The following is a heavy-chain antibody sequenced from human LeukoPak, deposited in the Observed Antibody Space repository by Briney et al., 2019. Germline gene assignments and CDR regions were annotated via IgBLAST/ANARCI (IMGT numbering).Heavy chain of an antibody. CDR3: ARPYYYDSSGYLVGLGY. CDR2: IYPGDSDT. CDR1: GYSFTSYW. D-gene: IGHD3-22*01. Sequence: GESLKISCKGSGYSFTSYWIAWVRQMPGKGLEWMGIIYPGDSDTRYSPSFQGQVTISADKSISTAYLQWSSLKASDTAMYYCARPYYYDSSGYLVGLGYWGQGTLVTVSS. J-gene: IGHJ4*02. V-gene: IGHV5-51*01.